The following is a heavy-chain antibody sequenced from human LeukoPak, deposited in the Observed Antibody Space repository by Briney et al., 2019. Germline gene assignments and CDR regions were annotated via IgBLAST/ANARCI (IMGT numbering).Heavy chain of an antibody. D-gene: IGHD1-26*01. J-gene: IGHJ5*02. Sequence: SETLSLTCAVYGGSFSGYYWRWIRQPPGKGLEWIGEINHSGSTNYNPSLKGRVTISVDTSKNQFSLKLTSVTAADTAVYYCARFLLESGTYWFDPWGQGTLVTVSS. CDR3: ARFLLESGTYWFDP. CDR2: INHSGST. CDR1: GGSFSGYY. V-gene: IGHV4-34*01.